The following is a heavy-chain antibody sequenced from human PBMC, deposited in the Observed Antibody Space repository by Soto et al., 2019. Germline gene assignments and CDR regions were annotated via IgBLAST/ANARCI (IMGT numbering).Heavy chain of an antibody. Sequence: QVQLVQSGAEVKKPGASVKVSCKASGYTLTSYGISWVRQAPGQGLEWMGWISAYNGNTNYAQKLQGRVTMTTDTSTSTAYMELRSLRSDDTAVYYCARNPAIVPTSGGVDPWGQGTLVTVSS. CDR1: GYTLTSYG. CDR3: ARNPAIVPTSGGVDP. CDR2: ISAYNGNT. D-gene: IGHD2-8*01. V-gene: IGHV1-18*01. J-gene: IGHJ5*02.